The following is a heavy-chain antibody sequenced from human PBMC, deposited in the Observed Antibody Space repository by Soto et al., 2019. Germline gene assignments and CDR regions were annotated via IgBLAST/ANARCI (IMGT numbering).Heavy chain of an antibody. CDR2: ISYDGSNK. D-gene: IGHD3-22*01. J-gene: IGHJ6*02. Sequence: GGSLRLSCAASGFTFSSYAMHWVRQAPGKGLEWVAVISYDGSNKYYADSVKGRFTISRDNSKNTLYLQMNSLRAEDTAVYYCARDPFLPYYYDSSGYTGYGMDVWGQGTTVTV. V-gene: IGHV3-30-3*01. CDR1: GFTFSSYA. CDR3: ARDPFLPYYYDSSGYTGYGMDV.